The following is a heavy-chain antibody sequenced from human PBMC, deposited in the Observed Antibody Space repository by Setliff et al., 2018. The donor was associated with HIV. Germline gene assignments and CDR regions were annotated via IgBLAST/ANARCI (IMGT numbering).Heavy chain of an antibody. J-gene: IGHJ6*04. V-gene: IGHV1-8*02. CDR1: GYTFTDYY. CDR3: ARGKGVGGVIITGGLDV. CDR2: MNPNSGVS. D-gene: IGHD3-10*01. Sequence: ASVKVSCKASGYTFTDYYMHWVRQAPGQGLEWMGWMNPNSGVSGYGQKFQGRVTMTRDTSISTAYMELSSLTSEDTAVYYCARGKGVGGVIITGGLDVWGKGTTVTVSS.